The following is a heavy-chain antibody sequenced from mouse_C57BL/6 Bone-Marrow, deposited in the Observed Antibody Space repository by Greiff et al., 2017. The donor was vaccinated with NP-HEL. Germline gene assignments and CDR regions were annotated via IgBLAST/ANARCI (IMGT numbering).Heavy chain of an antibody. CDR1: GYAFSSSW. Sequence: QVQLQQSGPELVKPGASVKISCKASGYAFSSSWMNWVKQRPGKGLEWIGRIYPGDGDTNYNGKFKGKATLTADKSSSTAYMQLSSLTSEDSAVYFCASGLYYGSSYEFAYWGQGTLVTVSA. CDR3: ASGLYYGSSYEFAY. V-gene: IGHV1-82*01. D-gene: IGHD1-1*01. CDR2: IYPGDGDT. J-gene: IGHJ3*01.